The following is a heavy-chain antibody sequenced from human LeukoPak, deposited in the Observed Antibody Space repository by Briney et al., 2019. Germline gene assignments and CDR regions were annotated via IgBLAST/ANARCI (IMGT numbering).Heavy chain of an antibody. CDR2: IRYDGSNK. CDR1: GFTFSSYG. D-gene: IGHD3-3*01. J-gene: IGHJ4*02. CDR3: AKDLPPHLTIFGVVTAYGGFDY. Sequence: GGSLRLSCAASGFTFSSYGMHWVRQAPGKGLEWVAFIRYDGSNKYYADSVKGRFTISRDNSKHTLYLQMNSLRAEDTAVYYCAKDLPPHLTIFGVVTAYGGFDYWGQRTLVTVSS. V-gene: IGHV3-30*02.